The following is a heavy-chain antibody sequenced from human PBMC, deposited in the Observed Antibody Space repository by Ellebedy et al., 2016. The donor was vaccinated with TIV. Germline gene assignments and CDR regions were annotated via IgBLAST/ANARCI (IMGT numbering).Heavy chain of an antibody. CDR1: GFTFSDYY. V-gene: IGHV4-34*01. Sequence: ESLKISCAASGFTFSDYYMSWIRQPPGKGLEWIGEINHSGSTNYNPSLKSRVTISVDTSKNQFSLKLSSVTAADTAVYYCARGGGRLVISPFDYWGQGTLVTVSS. CDR2: INHSGST. CDR3: ARGGGRLVISPFDY. D-gene: IGHD3-9*01. J-gene: IGHJ4*02.